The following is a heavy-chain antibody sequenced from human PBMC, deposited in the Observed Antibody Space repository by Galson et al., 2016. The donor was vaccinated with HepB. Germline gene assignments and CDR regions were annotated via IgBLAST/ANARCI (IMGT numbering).Heavy chain of an antibody. CDR3: VRSGGSCHGGECYRFGYFDY. Sequence: QSGAEVKKPGESLKISCTGSGYTFGNYWIAWVRQMSGKGLEWMGVIYPGDSETTYSPSFEGLVTISVDMSINPAYLQWNSLEASDTAAYFLVRSGGSCHGGECYRFGYFDYWGQGTLVAISS. CDR2: IYPGDSET. CDR1: GYTFGNYW. D-gene: IGHD2-21*01. V-gene: IGHV5-51*01. J-gene: IGHJ4*02.